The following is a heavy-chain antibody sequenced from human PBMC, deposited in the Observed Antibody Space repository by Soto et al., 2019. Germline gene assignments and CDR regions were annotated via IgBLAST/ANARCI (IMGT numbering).Heavy chain of an antibody. CDR1: GGSFSGYY. Sequence: SETLSLTCAVYGGSFSGYYWSWIRQPPGKGLEWIGEINHSGSTNYNPSFKSRVTISVDTSKNQFSLKLSSVTAADTAVYYCARGHYDILTGYYPPDYWGQGTLVTVSS. CDR3: ARGHYDILTGYYPPDY. D-gene: IGHD3-9*01. V-gene: IGHV4-34*01. J-gene: IGHJ4*02. CDR2: INHSGST.